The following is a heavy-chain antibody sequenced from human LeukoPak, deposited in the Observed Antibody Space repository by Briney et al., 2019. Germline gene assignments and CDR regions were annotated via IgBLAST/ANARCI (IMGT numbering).Heavy chain of an antibody. Sequence: GGSLRLSCAASGFTFSSYSMNWVGQAPGKGLERVSSISSSSSYIYYADSVKGRFTISRDNAKNSLYLQMNSLRAEDTAVYYCARVNWIQLWSHGLDYWGQGTLVTVSS. CDR1: GFTFSSYS. D-gene: IGHD5-18*01. V-gene: IGHV3-21*01. CDR2: ISSSSSYI. CDR3: ARVNWIQLWSHGLDY. J-gene: IGHJ4*02.